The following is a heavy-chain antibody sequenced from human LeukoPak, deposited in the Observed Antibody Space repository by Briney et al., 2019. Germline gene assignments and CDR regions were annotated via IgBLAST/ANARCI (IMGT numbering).Heavy chain of an antibody. Sequence: ASVKVSCKVYGYTLTELSMHWVRQAPGKGLEWMGGFDPEDGEAIYAQKFQGRVTMTEDTSTDTAYMELNSLRSEDTAVYYCATLLSGVVPAATYNWFDPWGQGTLVTVSS. V-gene: IGHV1-24*01. CDR3: ATLLSGVVPAATYNWFDP. CDR2: FDPEDGEA. D-gene: IGHD2-2*01. J-gene: IGHJ5*02. CDR1: GYTLTELS.